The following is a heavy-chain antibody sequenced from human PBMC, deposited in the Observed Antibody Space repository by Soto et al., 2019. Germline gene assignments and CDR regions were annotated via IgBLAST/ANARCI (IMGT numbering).Heavy chain of an antibody. Sequence: PGGSLRLSCAASGFTFSDYYMSWVRQAPGKGLEWVAVIWYDGSNKYYADSVKGRFTISRDNSKNTLYLQMNSLRAEDTAVYYCARAAGIDYWGQGTLVTVSS. D-gene: IGHD6-19*01. CDR1: GFTFSDYY. CDR3: ARAAGIDY. J-gene: IGHJ4*02. CDR2: IWYDGSNK. V-gene: IGHV3-33*08.